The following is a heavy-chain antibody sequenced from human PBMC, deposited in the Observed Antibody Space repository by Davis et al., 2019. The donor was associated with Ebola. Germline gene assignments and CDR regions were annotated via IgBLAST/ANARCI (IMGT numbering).Heavy chain of an antibody. CDR3: ARDYDFWGRGWFDP. Sequence: PSETLSLTCTVSGGSISSGDYYWSWIRQPPGKGLEWIGYIYYSGSTYYNPSLKSRVTISVDTSKNQFSLKLSSVTAADTAVYYCARDYDFWGRGWFDPWGQGTLVTVSS. D-gene: IGHD3-3*01. V-gene: IGHV4-30-4*01. CDR2: IYYSGST. J-gene: IGHJ5*02. CDR1: GGSISSGDYY.